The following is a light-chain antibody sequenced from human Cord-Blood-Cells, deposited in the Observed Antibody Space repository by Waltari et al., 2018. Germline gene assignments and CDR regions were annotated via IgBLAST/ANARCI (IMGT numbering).Light chain of an antibody. CDR2: KAS. Sequence: DIQMPQSPSTLSASVGDRFTITCRASQSISSWLAWYQQKPVKAPKLLSYKASSLESGVPSRFSGSGSGTEFILTISSLQPDDFATYYCQQYNSYSPWTFGQGTKVEIK. J-gene: IGKJ1*01. CDR1: QSISSW. CDR3: QQYNSYSPWT. V-gene: IGKV1-5*03.